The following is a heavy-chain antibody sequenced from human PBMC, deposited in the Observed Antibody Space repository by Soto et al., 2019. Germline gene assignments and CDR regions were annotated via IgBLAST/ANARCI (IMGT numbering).Heavy chain of an antibody. CDR3: ARDSHVGSGWQLTADY. D-gene: IGHD6-19*01. V-gene: IGHV3-33*01. CDR2: IWYDGSNK. CDR1: GFTFSSYG. Sequence: LRLSCAASGFTFSSYGMHWVRQAPGKGLEWVAVIWYDGSNKYYAESVKGRFTISRDNSKNTLYLQMNSLRAEDTAVYYCARDSHVGSGWQLTADYWGQGTLVTVSS. J-gene: IGHJ4*02.